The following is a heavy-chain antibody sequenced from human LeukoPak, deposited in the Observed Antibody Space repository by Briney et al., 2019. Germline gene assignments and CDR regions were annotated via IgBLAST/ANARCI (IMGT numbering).Heavy chain of an antibody. Sequence: SETLSLTCAVYGGSFSGYYWSWIRQPPGKGLEWIGEINHSGSTNYNPSLKSRVTISVDTSKNQFSLKLSSVTAADTAVYYCARAVSGWDHKSEYFQHWGQGTLVTVSS. CDR1: GGSFSGYY. D-gene: IGHD6-19*01. J-gene: IGHJ1*01. V-gene: IGHV4-34*01. CDR2: INHSGST. CDR3: ARAVSGWDHKSEYFQH.